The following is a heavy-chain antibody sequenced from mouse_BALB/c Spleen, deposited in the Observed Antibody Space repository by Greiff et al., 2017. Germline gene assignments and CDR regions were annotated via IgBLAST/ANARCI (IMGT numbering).Heavy chain of an antibody. CDR2: IDPENGDT. J-gene: IGHJ4*01. D-gene: IGHD1-1*01. CDR3: NAVTTVVATEDY. Sequence: VQLQQSGAELVRSGASVKLSCTASGFNIKDYYMHWVKQRPEQGLEWIGWIDPENGDTEYAPKFQGKATMTADTSSNPAYLQLSSLTSEDTAVYYCNAVTTVVATEDYWGQGTSVTVSS. V-gene: IGHV14-4*02. CDR1: GFNIKDYY.